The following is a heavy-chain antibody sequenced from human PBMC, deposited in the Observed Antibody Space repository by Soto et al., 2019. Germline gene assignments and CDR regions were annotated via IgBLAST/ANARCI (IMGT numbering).Heavy chain of an antibody. Sequence: SVKVSCKASGGTFSSYAISWVRQAPGQGLEWMGGIIPIFGTANYAQKFQGRVTITADESTSTAYMELSSLRSEDTAVYYCATSFITMIVVVISYYYYGMDVWGQGTTVTVS. CDR1: GGTFSSYA. CDR2: IIPIFGTA. J-gene: IGHJ6*02. V-gene: IGHV1-69*13. CDR3: ATSFITMIVVVISYYYYGMDV. D-gene: IGHD3-22*01.